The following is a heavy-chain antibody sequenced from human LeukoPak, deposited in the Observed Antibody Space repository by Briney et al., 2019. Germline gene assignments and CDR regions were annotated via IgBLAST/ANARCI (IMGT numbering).Heavy chain of an antibody. CDR3: ARIKGGSSPYYFDY. CDR2: ISYDGSNK. CDR1: GFTFSSHA. V-gene: IGHV3-30-3*01. Sequence: PGKSLRLSCAASGFTFSSHAMHWVRQAPGRGLEWVAVISYDGSNKLYADSVKGRFTISRDNSKNTLYLQMNSLRAEDTAVYYCARIKGGSSPYYFDYWGQGALVTVSS. J-gene: IGHJ4*02. D-gene: IGHD6-13*01.